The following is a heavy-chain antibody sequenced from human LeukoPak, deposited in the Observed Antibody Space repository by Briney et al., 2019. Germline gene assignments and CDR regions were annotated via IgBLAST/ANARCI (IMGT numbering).Heavy chain of an antibody. CDR1: GYTFTSYD. CDR3: ARGGYCSSTSCYPLVGSD. V-gene: IGHV1-8*02. CDR2: MNPNSGNT. J-gene: IGHJ4*02. Sequence: ASVKVSCKASGYTFTSYDINWVRQATGQGLEWMGWMNPNSGNTGYAQKFQGRVTMTRNTSISTAYMELSSLRSEDTAVYYCARGGYCSSTSCYPLVGSDWGQGTLVTVSS. D-gene: IGHD2-2*01.